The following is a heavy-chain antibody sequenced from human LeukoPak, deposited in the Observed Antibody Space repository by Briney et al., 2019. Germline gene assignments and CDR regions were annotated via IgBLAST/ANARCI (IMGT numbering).Heavy chain of an antibody. D-gene: IGHD3-10*02. V-gene: IGHV3-30-3*01. Sequence: PSETLSLTCTVSGGSISSYYWSWVRQAPGKGLEWVAVISYDGSIKYYADSVKGRFTISRDISKSTLSLQMNSLRAEDTALYYCARDLSNVPGQYWGQGTLVTVSS. CDR1: GGSISSYY. CDR3: ARDLSNVPGQY. J-gene: IGHJ4*02. CDR2: ISYDGSIK.